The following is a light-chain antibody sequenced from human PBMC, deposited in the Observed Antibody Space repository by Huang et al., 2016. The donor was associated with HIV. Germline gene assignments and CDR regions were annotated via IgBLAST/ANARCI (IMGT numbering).Light chain of an antibody. Sequence: IVMTQSPDSLAVSLAEPATINCKSSQSLLFRSNNKNYLAWYQQKPGQPPTLLMSWASTRGSWVPSRLRGGGSGTDFTLTISIRQAEDVAVYYCQQYFDVPWTFGRGTKVEIK. V-gene: IGKV4-1*01. J-gene: IGKJ1*01. CDR3: QQYFDVPWT. CDR1: QSLLFRSNNKNY. CDR2: WAS.